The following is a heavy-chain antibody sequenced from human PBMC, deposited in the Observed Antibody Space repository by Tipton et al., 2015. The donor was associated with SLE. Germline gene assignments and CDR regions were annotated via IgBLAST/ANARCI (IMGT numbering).Heavy chain of an antibody. D-gene: IGHD2-15*01. CDR1: DGSISSYY. CDR3: AITMAVAAAGYFDL. Sequence: LRLSCTVSDGSISSYYWTWIRQPAGKGLEWIGRIYTFGNTNYNPSLKSRVTMSVDTSKNQFSLKLSSVTAADTAVYYCAITMAVAAAGYFDLWGCGTLVTVSS. CDR2: IYTFGNT. V-gene: IGHV4-4*07. J-gene: IGHJ2*01.